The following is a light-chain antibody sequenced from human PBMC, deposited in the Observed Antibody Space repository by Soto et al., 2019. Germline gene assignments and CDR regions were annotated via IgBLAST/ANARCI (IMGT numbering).Light chain of an antibody. CDR3: QQYYTNSWS. J-gene: IGKJ1*01. CDR1: QSVLYSPNNKNY. Sequence: DIVMTQSPDSLAVSLGERATINCKSSQSVLYSPNNKNYLAWYQHKPGQPPKMLFYWASIRESGVPDRFSGSGSGTDFTLTISSLQSEDVAVYYCQQYYTNSWSFGQGTKVEIK. V-gene: IGKV4-1*01. CDR2: WAS.